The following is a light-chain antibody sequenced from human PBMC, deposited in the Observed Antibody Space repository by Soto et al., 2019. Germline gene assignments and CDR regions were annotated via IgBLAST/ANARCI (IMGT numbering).Light chain of an antibody. CDR3: QQYGNSPWT. Sequence: EIVLTQPPGTLSLSPGERATLSCRASQSVSSSYLAWYQQKPGQAPRLLIYGASNRATGIPDRFSGSGSGTDFTLTISRLEPEDFAVYYCQQYGNSPWTFGQGTKVEI. J-gene: IGKJ1*01. V-gene: IGKV3-20*01. CDR2: GAS. CDR1: QSVSSSY.